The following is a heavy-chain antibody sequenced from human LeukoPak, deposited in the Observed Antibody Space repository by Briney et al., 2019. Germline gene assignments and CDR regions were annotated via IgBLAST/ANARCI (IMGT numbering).Heavy chain of an antibody. J-gene: IGHJ5*02. CDR3: AKDPRQVRAAWFDP. D-gene: IGHD4/OR15-4a*01. CDR1: GFTFSSYA. CDR2: ISGSGGST. Sequence: GGPLRLSCAASGFTFSSYAMSWVRQAPGKGLEWVSAISGSGGSTYYADSVKGRFTISRDNSKNTLYLQMNSLRAEDTAVYYCAKDPRQVRAAWFDPWGQGTLVTVSS. V-gene: IGHV3-23*01.